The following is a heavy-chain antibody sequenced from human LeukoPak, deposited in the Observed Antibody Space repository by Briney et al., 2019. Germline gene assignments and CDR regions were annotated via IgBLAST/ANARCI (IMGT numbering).Heavy chain of an antibody. CDR1: GGTFSSNT. CDR3: ASAPPLEWLSWFDP. Sequence: SVTVSCKASGGTFSSNTISWLRHAPGQGLEWMGGIIPILGIANYAQKCQGRVTITADKSTSIAYMELSSLRSEDTAVYYCASAPPLEWLSWFDPWGQGTLVTVSS. V-gene: IGHV1-69*10. J-gene: IGHJ5*02. CDR2: IIPILGIA. D-gene: IGHD3-3*01.